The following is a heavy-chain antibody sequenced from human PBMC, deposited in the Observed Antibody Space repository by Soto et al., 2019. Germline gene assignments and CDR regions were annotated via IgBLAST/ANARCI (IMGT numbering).Heavy chain of an antibody. D-gene: IGHD5-18*01. J-gene: IGHJ4*02. Sequence: QVQLQESGPGLVKPSGTLSLTCAVSGGSISSSNWWSWVRQPPGKGLEWIGEIYHSGSTNYNPSRRSRVTXLVHKXXNQFSLELSSVTAADTAVYYCARDCGGYSYGCIGYWGQGTLVTVSS. CDR2: IYHSGST. CDR3: ARDCGGYSYGCIGY. V-gene: IGHV4-4*02. CDR1: GGSISSSNW.